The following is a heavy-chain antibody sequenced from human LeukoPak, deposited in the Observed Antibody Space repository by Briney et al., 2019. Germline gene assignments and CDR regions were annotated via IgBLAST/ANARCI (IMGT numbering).Heavy chain of an antibody. Sequence: ASVKVSCKASGGTFSSYAISWVRQAPGQGLDWMGGIIPIFGTANYAQKFQGRVTITADESTSTAYMELSSLRSEDTAVYYCARLSGGWRLYYFDYWGQGTLATVSS. V-gene: IGHV1-69*13. D-gene: IGHD6-19*01. CDR1: GGTFSSYA. CDR3: ARLSGGWRLYYFDY. CDR2: IIPIFGTA. J-gene: IGHJ4*02.